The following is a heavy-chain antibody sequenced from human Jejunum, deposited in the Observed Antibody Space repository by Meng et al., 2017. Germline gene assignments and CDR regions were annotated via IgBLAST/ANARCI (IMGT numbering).Heavy chain of an antibody. D-gene: IGHD4-11*01. CDR3: AGGPTTNAVRFDY. Sequence: GAGRLSLSGTLSTTLVIPRGGASDAVWSWSPQPPGEGLGWIGESNHSGNTHYNPSLESRATISADTSQDNLSLKLSSVTAAGSAVYYCAGGPTTNAVRFDYWGQGTLVTVSS. V-gene: IGHV4-34*01. CDR2: SNHSGNT. CDR1: RGGASDAV. J-gene: IGHJ4*02.